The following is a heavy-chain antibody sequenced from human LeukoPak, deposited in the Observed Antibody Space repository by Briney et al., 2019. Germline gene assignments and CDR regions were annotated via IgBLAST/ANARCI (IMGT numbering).Heavy chain of an antibody. CDR3: ARDAGGAIAVAGIID. CDR1: GFTFSSYG. Sequence: PGGSLRLSCAASGFTFSSYGMHWVRQAPGKGLEWVAVISYDGSNKYYADSVKGRFTISRDNSKNTLYLQMNSLRAEDTAVYYCARDAGGAIAVAGIIDWGQGTLVTVSS. D-gene: IGHD6-19*01. J-gene: IGHJ4*02. V-gene: IGHV3-30*03. CDR2: ISYDGSNK.